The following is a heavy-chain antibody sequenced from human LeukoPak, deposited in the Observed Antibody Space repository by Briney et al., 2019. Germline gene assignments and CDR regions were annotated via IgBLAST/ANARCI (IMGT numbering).Heavy chain of an antibody. J-gene: IGHJ5*02. D-gene: IGHD3-22*01. CDR1: GFXFSSYA. CDR2: ISGSGGST. V-gene: IGHV3-23*01. Sequence: GGSLRLSCAASGFXFSSYAISWVRQAPGKGLEWVSAISGSGGSTYYADSVKGRFTISRDNSKDTLYLQMNSLRAEDTAVYYCAKDTRVYDSSGYYSAWGQGTLVTVSS. CDR3: AKDTRVYDSSGYYSA.